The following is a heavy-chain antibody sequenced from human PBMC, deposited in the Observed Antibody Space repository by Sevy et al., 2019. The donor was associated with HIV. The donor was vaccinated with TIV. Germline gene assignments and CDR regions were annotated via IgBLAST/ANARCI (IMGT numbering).Heavy chain of an antibody. CDR1: GFTFSSYA. D-gene: IGHD2-2*01. CDR2: ISGSGGST. V-gene: IGHV3-23*01. CDR3: AKDWDIVVVPDAKAAGYYYYGMDV. Sequence: GGSLRLSCAASGFTFSSYAMSWVRQAPGKGLEWVSAISGSGGSTYYVDSVKGRFTISRDNSKNTLYLQMNSLRAKDTAVYYCAKDWDIVVVPDAKAAGYYYYGMDVWGQGTTVTVSS. J-gene: IGHJ6*02.